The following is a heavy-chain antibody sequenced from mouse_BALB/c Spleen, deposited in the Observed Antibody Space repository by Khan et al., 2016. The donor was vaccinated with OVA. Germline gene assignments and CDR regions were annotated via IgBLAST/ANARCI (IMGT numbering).Heavy chain of an antibody. Sequence: QVQLQQPGAELARPGASVKLSCKASGYTFTDYYINWVEQRTGQGLEWIGEISPGSGDTYYNERFKGKATLTADKSSSTAYMQLSSLTSEASAGYYCARRNYFGYTFAYWGQGTLVTVSA. V-gene: IGHV1-77*01. J-gene: IGHJ3*01. CDR2: ISPGSGDT. CDR1: GYTFTDYY. D-gene: IGHD1-2*01. CDR3: ARRNYFGYTFAY.